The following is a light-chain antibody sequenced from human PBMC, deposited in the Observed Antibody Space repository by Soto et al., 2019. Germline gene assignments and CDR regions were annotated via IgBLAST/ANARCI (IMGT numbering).Light chain of an antibody. CDR2: DDS. J-gene: IGLJ1*01. CDR3: HVSDRASDHYV. CDR1: DIGSKS. V-gene: IGLV3-21*02. Sequence: SYELTQPPSVSVAPGQTVRVTCGGKDIGSKSVHWYQQKPGQAPVLVVYDDSDRPSGIPERFSGSNSGNTATLTISSVEAGYKADYHCHVSDRASDHYVFGHGTKVTVL.